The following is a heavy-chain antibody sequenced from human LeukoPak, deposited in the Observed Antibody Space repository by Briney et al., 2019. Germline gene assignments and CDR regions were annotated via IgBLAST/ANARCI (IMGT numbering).Heavy chain of an antibody. CDR3: AKDPNDRYCSGGSCHNGYNWFDP. Sequence: GGSLRLSCAASGFTFSSYSMNWVRQAPGKGLEWVSSISSSSNYIYYADSVKGRFTISRDNAKNSLYLQMNSLRAEDTAVYYCAKDPNDRYCSGGSCHNGYNWFDPWGQGTLATVSS. V-gene: IGHV3-21*01. D-gene: IGHD2-15*01. CDR1: GFTFSSYS. J-gene: IGHJ5*02. CDR2: ISSSSNYI.